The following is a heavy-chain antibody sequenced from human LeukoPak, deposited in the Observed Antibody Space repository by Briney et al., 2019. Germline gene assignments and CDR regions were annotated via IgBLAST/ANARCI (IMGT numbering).Heavy chain of an antibody. CDR2: IQYDGSKK. CDR3: AKLSGNDAFDI. J-gene: IGHJ3*02. V-gene: IGHV3-30*02. Sequence: PGGSLRLSCAASGFTFSSDGMHWVRQAPGKGQEWVAFIQYDGSKKYYADSVKGRFTISRDNSKNTFYLQMNSLRAEDTSVYYCAKLSGNDAFDIWGQGTMVTVSS. CDR1: GFTFSSDG. D-gene: IGHD1-26*01.